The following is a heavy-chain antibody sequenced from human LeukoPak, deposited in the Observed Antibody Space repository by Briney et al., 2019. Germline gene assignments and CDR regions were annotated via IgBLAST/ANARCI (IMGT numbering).Heavy chain of an antibody. CDR2: ISASGVMT. J-gene: IGHJ4*02. Sequence: GGSLRLSCAASGFTFNNYAMTWVRQAPGKGLEWVSSISASGVMTYYADSVKGRFTASRDNSKNSLYLQMSSLTAADTAVYYCAKDRSIGTYYTFDHWGQGTLVTVSS. V-gene: IGHV3-23*01. D-gene: IGHD1-26*01. CDR1: GFTFNNYA. CDR3: AKDRSIGTYYTFDH.